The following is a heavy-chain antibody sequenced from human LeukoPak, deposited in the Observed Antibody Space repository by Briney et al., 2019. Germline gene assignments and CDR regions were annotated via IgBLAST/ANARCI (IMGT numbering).Heavy chain of an antibody. CDR1: GGSISSSSYY. CDR3: ARDAYCGGDCFYGMDV. V-gene: IGHV4-39*07. J-gene: IGHJ6*02. D-gene: IGHD2-21*01. Sequence: SETLSLTCTVSGGSISSSSYYWGWIRQPPGKGLEWIGSIYYSGSTYYNPSLKSRVTISVDTSKNQFSLKLSSVTAADTAVYYCARDAYCGGDCFYGMDVWGQGTTVTVSS. CDR2: IYYSGST.